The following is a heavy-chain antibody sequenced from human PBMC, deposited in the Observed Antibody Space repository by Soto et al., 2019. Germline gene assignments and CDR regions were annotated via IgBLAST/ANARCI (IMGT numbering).Heavy chain of an antibody. CDR2: IYPADSDT. D-gene: IGHD3-22*01. CDR3: ARLRYYGTRGYFDY. J-gene: IGHJ4*02. V-gene: IGHV5-51*01. Sequence: PGESLKISCKASGYSFTNSWIGWVRQMPGKGLEWMVIIYPADSDTRYSPSFQGQVTISADKSITTAYLQWSSLKASDTAMYYCARLRYYGTRGYFDYWGQGTLVTVSS. CDR1: GYSFTNSW.